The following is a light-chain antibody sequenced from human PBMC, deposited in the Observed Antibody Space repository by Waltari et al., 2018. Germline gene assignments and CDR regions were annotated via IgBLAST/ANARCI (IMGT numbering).Light chain of an antibody. J-gene: IGKJ4*01. Sequence: DIQLTQSPSFLSASVGDRVTITCRASQGITTYLGWYQQKSGKAPKLLIYAASTLQSGVPSRFSGSGSGTVFTLTVSSLQPEDFATYYCQQLNSYPLTFGGGTEVEIK. CDR3: QQLNSYPLT. CDR2: AAS. V-gene: IGKV1-9*01. CDR1: QGITTY.